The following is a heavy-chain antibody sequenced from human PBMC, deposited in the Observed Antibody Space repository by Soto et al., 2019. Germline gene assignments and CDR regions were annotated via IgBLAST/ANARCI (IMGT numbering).Heavy chain of an antibody. CDR1: GGSISSGGYS. CDR3: ARDHSGSYGDYYNWFDP. D-gene: IGHD4-17*01. Sequence: PSETLSLTCAVSGGSISSGGYSWSWIRQPPGKGLEWIGYISHSGSTYYNPSLKSRVTISVDRSKNQFSLKLSSVTAADTAVYYCARDHSGSYGDYYNWFDPWGQGTLVTVSS. V-gene: IGHV4-30-2*01. J-gene: IGHJ5*02. CDR2: ISHSGST.